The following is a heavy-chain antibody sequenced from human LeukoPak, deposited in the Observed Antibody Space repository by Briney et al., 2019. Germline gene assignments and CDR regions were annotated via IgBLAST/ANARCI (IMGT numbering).Heavy chain of an antibody. CDR1: GFTFSSYS. J-gene: IGHJ5*02. V-gene: IGHV3-21*01. Sequence: GGSVRLSCAASGFTFSSYSMNWVRQAPGKGLEWVSSISSSSSYIYYADSVKGRFTISRDNAKNSLYLQMNSLRAEDTAVYYCARDFAGDDYGDYIGWFDPWGQGTLVTVSS. D-gene: IGHD4-17*01. CDR3: ARDFAGDDYGDYIGWFDP. CDR2: ISSSSSYI.